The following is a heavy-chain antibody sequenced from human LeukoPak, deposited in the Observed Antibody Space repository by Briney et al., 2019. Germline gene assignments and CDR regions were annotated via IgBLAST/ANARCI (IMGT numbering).Heavy chain of an antibody. CDR2: ISAYNGNT. J-gene: IGHJ6*03. D-gene: IGHD3-10*01. CDR3: ARDPSTMVRGVIGYYYYYMDV. V-gene: IGHV1-18*01. Sequence: ASVKVSCKASGYTFMNFGISWVRQAPGQGLEWMGWISAYNGNTNYAQKLQGRVTMTTDTSTSTAYMELRSLRSDDTAVYYCARDPSTMVRGVIGYYYYYMDVWGKGTTVTISS. CDR1: GYTFMNFG.